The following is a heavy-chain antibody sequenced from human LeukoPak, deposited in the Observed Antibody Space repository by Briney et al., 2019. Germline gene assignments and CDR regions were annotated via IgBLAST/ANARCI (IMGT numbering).Heavy chain of an antibody. D-gene: IGHD2-21*02. V-gene: IGHV4-59*01. CDR2: IYYSGST. CDR3: ARGLFLTPIYFPL. CDR1: GGSISSYY. J-gene: IGHJ2*01. Sequence: PSETLSLTCTVSGGSISSYYWSWIRQPPGKGLEWIGYIYYSGSTNYNPSLKSRVTISVDTSKNQFSLKLSSVTAADTAVYYCARGLFLTPIYFPLWGRATLVTVSS.